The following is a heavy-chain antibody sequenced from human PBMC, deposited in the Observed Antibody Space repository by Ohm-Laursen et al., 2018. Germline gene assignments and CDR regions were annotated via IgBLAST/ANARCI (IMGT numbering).Heavy chain of an antibody. CDR3: ARGDWIQLWF. CDR2: ISSSGYSI. CDR1: GFTFDDYA. J-gene: IGHJ4*02. Sequence: SLRLSCSASGFTFDDYAMHWVRQAPGGGLEWLSYISSSGYSIYYADSVKGRFTISRDNAKNSLSLQMTSLRAEDTAMYYCARGDWIQLWFWGQGTLVTVSS. D-gene: IGHD5-18*01. V-gene: IGHV3-48*01.